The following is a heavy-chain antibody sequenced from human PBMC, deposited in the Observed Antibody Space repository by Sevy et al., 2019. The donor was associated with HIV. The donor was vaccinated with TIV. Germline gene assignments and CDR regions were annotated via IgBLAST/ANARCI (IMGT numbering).Heavy chain of an antibody. V-gene: IGHV3-9*01. CDR3: AKSPRPMAKGIDY. CDR1: GFTFDDYA. D-gene: IGHD3-10*01. Sequence: GGSLRLSCAASGFTFDDYAMHWVRQAPGKGLEWVSGISWNSGSIGYADSVKGRLTISRDNAKNSLYLQMNSLRAEDTALYYCAKSPRPMAKGIDYWGQGTLVTVSS. CDR2: ISWNSGSI. J-gene: IGHJ4*02.